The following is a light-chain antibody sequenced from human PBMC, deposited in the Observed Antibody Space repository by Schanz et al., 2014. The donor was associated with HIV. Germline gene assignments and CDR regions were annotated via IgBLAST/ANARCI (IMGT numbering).Light chain of an antibody. CDR2: GAS. J-gene: IGKJ1*01. Sequence: EIVLTQSPATLSLSPGERATLSCRASQSVSSYLAWYQQKPGQAPRLLIYGASTRATGIPARFSGSGSGTEFTLTISSLQSEDFATYYCQQYYSYPQTFGQGTKVEIK. CDR3: QQYYSYPQT. CDR1: QSVSSY. V-gene: IGKV3-15*01.